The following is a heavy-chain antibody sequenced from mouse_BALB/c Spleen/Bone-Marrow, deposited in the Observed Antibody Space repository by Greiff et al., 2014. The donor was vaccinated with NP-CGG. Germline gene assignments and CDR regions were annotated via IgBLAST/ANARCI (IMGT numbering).Heavy chain of an antibody. CDR1: GYAFNSSW. D-gene: IGHD1-1*01. Sequence: VQLQQSGPELVKPGASVKISCKASGYAFNSSWMNWVKQRPGQGLEWIGRIYPGDGDTNYNGKFKGKATLTADKSSSTAYMQLSSLTSVDSAVYFCARNSYYGSSYNYFDYWGQGTTLTVSS. CDR2: IYPGDGDT. J-gene: IGHJ2*01. V-gene: IGHV1-82*01. CDR3: ARNSYYGSSYNYFDY.